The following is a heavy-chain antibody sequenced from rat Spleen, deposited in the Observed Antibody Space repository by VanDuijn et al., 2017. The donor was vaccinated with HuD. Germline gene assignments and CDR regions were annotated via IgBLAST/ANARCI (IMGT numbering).Heavy chain of an antibody. CDR1: GFSLSDYS. J-gene: IGHJ4*01. CDR2: MWSGGST. CDR3: TRAPGKGYVMDA. V-gene: IGHV2S63*01. Sequence: EVQLKESGPGLVQPSQTLSLTFTGSGFSLSDYSVHWVRQPPGKGLEWMGAMWSGGSTEYNSALKSRLIISRDTSKSQLFLKMNSLQTEDTAIYYCTRAPGKGYVMDAWGQGTAVTVSS. D-gene: IGHD5-1*01.